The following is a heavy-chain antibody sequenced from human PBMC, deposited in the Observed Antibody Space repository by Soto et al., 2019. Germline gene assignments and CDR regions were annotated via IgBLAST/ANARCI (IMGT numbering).Heavy chain of an antibody. V-gene: IGHV3-74*01. CDR2: ISADATFK. Sequence: EVQVVESGGGLVQPGGSLRLSCAASGFPFNNFWMYWVRQDPVKGLLWVSRISADATFKDYADSVKGRFTISRDNARNTVYRQMSSLRVEETGLYHCGGALHYWGQGTLVTVSS. CDR1: GFPFNNFW. J-gene: IGHJ4*02. CDR3: GGALHY.